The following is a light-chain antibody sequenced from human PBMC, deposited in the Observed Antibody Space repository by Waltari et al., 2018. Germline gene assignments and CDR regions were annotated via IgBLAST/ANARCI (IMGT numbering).Light chain of an antibody. Sequence: QSVLTQPPSVSAAPGQKVPIPRSGSSHNIGHSHVCCYQHLPGTAPKLLIYDNNQRPSGIPDRFSGSKSGTSATLDITGLQTGDEADYYCGTWDNSLSAVVFGGGTKLTVL. V-gene: IGLV1-51*01. CDR1: SHNIGHSH. J-gene: IGLJ2*01. CDR3: GTWDNSLSAVV. CDR2: DNN.